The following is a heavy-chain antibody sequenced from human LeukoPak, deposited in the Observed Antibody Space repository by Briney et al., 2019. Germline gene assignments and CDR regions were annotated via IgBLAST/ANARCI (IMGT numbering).Heavy chain of an antibody. CDR2: ISAYNGNT. Sequence: ASVKVSCKASGYTFTSYGISWVRQAPGQGLEWMGWISAYNGNTNYAQKLQGRATMTTDTSTSTAYMELRSLRSDDTAVYYCARNIGSSWIEYFDYWGQGTLVTVSS. D-gene: IGHD6-13*01. CDR1: GYTFTSYG. CDR3: ARNIGSSWIEYFDY. V-gene: IGHV1-18*01. J-gene: IGHJ4*02.